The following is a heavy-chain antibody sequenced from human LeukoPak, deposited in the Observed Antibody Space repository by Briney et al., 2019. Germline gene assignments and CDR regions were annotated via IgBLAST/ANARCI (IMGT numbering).Heavy chain of an antibody. CDR2: IHTRGST. D-gene: IGHD3-9*01. CDR3: ARTDLLTGYYYFDY. Sequence: SETLSLTCSVSGGSISSGNCYWSWIRQPAGRGLEWIGRIHTRGSTNYNPSLKSRLTMSLDTSKDQLPLKLTSVTAADTAVYYCARTDLLTGYYYFDYWGQGALVTVSS. J-gene: IGHJ4*02. V-gene: IGHV4-61*02. CDR1: GGSISSGNCY.